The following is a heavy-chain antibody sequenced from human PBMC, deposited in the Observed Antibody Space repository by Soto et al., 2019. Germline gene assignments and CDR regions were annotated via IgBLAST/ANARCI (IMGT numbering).Heavy chain of an antibody. CDR3: AKESAGEMTMFGVVIIRPIAY. Sequence: GGSLRLSCAASGFTFSSYAMSWVRQAPGKGLEWVAAISGSGSSGYYADSVKGRFTIPRDNSKNTLYLQMNSLRTEDTALYYCAKESAGEMTMFGVVIIRPIAYWGQGTLVTVSS. CDR1: GFTFSSYA. D-gene: IGHD3-3*01. CDR2: ISGSGSSG. V-gene: IGHV3-23*01. J-gene: IGHJ4*02.